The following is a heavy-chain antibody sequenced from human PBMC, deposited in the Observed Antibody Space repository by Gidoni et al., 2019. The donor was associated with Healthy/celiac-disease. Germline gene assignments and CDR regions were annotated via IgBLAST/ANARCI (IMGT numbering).Heavy chain of an antibody. D-gene: IGHD2-15*01. CDR3: AKGGMCSGGSCYLEPVPSIDY. Sequence: QVQLAESGGGLVKPGGSLRLSWAASGFTFTDYYISWIRQGPGKGLEWVSYISSSGRTIYYADSVKGRFTISRDNAKNSRYLQMNSLRAEDTAVYYCAKGGMCSGGSCYLEPVPSIDYWGQGTLVTVSS. V-gene: IGHV3-11*01. J-gene: IGHJ4*02. CDR2: ISSSGRTI. CDR1: GFTFTDYY.